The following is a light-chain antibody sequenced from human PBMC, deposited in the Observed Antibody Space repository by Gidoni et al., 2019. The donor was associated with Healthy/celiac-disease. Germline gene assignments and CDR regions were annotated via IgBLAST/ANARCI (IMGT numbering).Light chain of an antibody. CDR3: SSYTSSSSLV. CDR2: EVS. CDR1: SSDVGCYNY. V-gene: IGLV2-14*01. Sequence: QSDLTQPASVSGSPGQAITISCTGTSSDVGCYNYVSWYQQHSVKALELMIYEVSKRPSGVSNLFSGAKSGHTASLTISCLQSVDAADYSCSSYTSSSSLVFGTVTKVTVL. J-gene: IGLJ1*01.